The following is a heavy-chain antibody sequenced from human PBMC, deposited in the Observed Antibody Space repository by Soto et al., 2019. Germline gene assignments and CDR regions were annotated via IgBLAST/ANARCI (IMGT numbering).Heavy chain of an antibody. D-gene: IGHD2-15*01. V-gene: IGHV1-69*08. CDR3: EREGGRYCSGGSCYGVFDY. CDR1: GGTFSSYT. CDR2: IIPILGIA. J-gene: IGHJ4*02. Sequence: QVQLVQSGAEVKKPGSSVKVSCKASGGTFSSYTISWVRQAPGQGLEWMGRIIPILGIANYAQKFQGRVTITADKSTSTAYMELSSLRSEDTAVYYCEREGGRYCSGGSCYGVFDYWGQGTLVTVSS.